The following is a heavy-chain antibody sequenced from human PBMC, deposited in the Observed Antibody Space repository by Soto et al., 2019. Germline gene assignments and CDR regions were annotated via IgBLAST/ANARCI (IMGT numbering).Heavy chain of an antibody. CDR1: GDSISSNNNY. J-gene: IGHJ5*02. D-gene: IGHD5-18*01. Sequence: SETLSLTCTVSGDSISSNNNYWSWIRQPPGEGLEWIGFISYSGTTSYSPSLKSRVAISLDTSKNQFSLSLSSVTAADTAVYYCARGRGYSYGLDPWGQETLLTVSS. CDR3: ARGRGYSYGLDP. CDR2: ISYSGTT. V-gene: IGHV4-30-4*01.